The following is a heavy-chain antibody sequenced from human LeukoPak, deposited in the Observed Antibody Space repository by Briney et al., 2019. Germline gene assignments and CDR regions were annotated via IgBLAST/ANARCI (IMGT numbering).Heavy chain of an antibody. Sequence: GGSLRLSCAASGFTFSSYSMNWVRQAPGKGLEWVSSISSSSSYIYYADSVKGRFTISRDNAKNSLYLQMNSLRAEDTAVYYCATLGDIVVVPAAIRAMGWFDPWGQGTLVTVSS. V-gene: IGHV3-21*01. CDR2: ISSSSSYI. D-gene: IGHD2-2*02. CDR1: GFTFSSYS. J-gene: IGHJ5*02. CDR3: ATLGDIVVVPAAIRAMGWFDP.